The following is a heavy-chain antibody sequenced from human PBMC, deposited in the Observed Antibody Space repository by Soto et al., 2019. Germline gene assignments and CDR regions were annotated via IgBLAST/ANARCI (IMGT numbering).Heavy chain of an antibody. CDR1: GFTFDDYA. J-gene: IGHJ4*02. CDR3: AKSYYYDSSGAPLFDY. D-gene: IGHD3-22*01. Sequence: EVQLVESGGGLVQPGRSLRLSCAASGFTFDDYAMHWVRQAPGKGLEWVSGISWNSGSIGYADSVKGRFTISRDNAKNSLYLQMNNLRAEDTALYYCAKSYYYDSSGAPLFDYWGQGTLVTVSS. CDR2: ISWNSGSI. V-gene: IGHV3-9*01.